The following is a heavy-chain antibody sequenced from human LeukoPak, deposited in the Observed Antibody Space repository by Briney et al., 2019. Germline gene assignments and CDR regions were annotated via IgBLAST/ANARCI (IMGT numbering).Heavy chain of an antibody. V-gene: IGHV3-23*01. J-gene: IGHJ4*02. D-gene: IGHD3-10*01. CDR2: ISGSGGST. CDR3: AKDPAALLWFGELSPVDY. Sequence: GGSLRLSCAASGFTFSSYAMIWVRQVPGKGLEWVSAISGSGGSTYYADSVKGRFTISRDNSKNTLYLRMNSLRAEDTAVYYCAKDPAALLWFGELSPVDYWGQGTLVTVSS. CDR1: GFTFSSYA.